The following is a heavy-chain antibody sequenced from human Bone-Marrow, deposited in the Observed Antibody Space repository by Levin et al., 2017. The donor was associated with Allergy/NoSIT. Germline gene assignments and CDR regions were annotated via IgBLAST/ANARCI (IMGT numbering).Heavy chain of an antibody. Sequence: GESLKISCAASGFVVSKQYMAWVRQAPGKGLEWVSVIYGGGSTYYADSVKGRFIISRDDSKNTVYLQMSSLRAEDTAVYYFARGRDYDFWTEGMDYWGQGTLVTVSS. CDR2: IYGGGST. CDR1: GFVVSKQY. J-gene: IGHJ4*02. CDR3: ARGRDYDFWTEGMDY. V-gene: IGHV3-53*01. D-gene: IGHD3-3*01.